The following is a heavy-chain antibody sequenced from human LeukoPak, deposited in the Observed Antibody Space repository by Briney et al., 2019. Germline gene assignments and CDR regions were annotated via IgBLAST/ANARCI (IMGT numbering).Heavy chain of an antibody. CDR3: ARGRDGYPHSHRLDY. Sequence: PSQTLSLTCTVSGGSISSGAYYWSWSRQHPGKGLEWIGYIYYSGSTYKNPTLKRRVTKSVAPSKTPFSLKLSSVTAADTAVHYCARGRDGYPHSHRLDYWGQGTLVTVSS. CDR1: GGSISSGAYY. CDR2: IYYSGST. V-gene: IGHV4-31*03. D-gene: IGHD5-24*01. J-gene: IGHJ4*02.